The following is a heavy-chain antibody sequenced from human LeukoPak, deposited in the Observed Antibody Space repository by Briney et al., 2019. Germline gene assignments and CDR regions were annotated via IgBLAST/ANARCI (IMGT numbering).Heavy chain of an antibody. CDR3: ARELVGAHGAFDI. CDR2: INPNSGDT. J-gene: IGHJ3*02. CDR1: GYTFTGYY. Sequence: SSVKVSCKASGYTFTGYYMHWVRQAPGQGLEWMGWINPNSGDTNYAQKFQGRVTMTRETSISTAYMELSRLRSDDTAVYYCARELVGAHGAFDIWGQGTMVTVSS. D-gene: IGHD1-26*01. V-gene: IGHV1-2*02.